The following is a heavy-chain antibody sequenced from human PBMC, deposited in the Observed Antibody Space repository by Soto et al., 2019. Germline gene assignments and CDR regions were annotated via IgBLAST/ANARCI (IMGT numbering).Heavy chain of an antibody. V-gene: IGHV4-30-4*01. CDR1: GDSIGNGYYT. Sequence: QVQLQESGPGLVEPSQTLSLTCTVSGDSIGNGYYTWSWIRQPPGKDLEWIGHIYNSVNTYSNPSLKSRVTISADTSKNQFSLKLSSVTAADTAVYYCARGPSGDKVDYWGQGTLVTVSS. CDR2: IYNSVNT. J-gene: IGHJ4*02. D-gene: IGHD3-10*01. CDR3: ARGPSGDKVDY.